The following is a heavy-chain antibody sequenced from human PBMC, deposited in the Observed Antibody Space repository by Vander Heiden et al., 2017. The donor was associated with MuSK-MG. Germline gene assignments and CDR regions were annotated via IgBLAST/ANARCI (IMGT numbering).Heavy chain of an antibody. CDR2: ISWNSGSI. CDR1: GFTFDEYA. D-gene: IGHD5-12*01. V-gene: IGHV3-9*01. J-gene: IGHJ3*02. CDR3: AKEAHLAGGDGYNSAFDI. Sequence: EVQLVESGGGLVQPGRSLRLSCAASGFTFDEYAMHWVRQAPGKGLEWVSGISWNSGSIGYADSVKGRFTISRDNAKNSLYLQMNSLRAEDTALYYCAKEAHLAGGDGYNSAFDIWGQGTMVTVSS.